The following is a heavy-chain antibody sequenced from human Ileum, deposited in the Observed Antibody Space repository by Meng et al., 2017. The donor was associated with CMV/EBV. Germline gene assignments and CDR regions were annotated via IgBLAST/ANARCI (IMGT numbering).Heavy chain of an antibody. CDR3: ARGSPQYNWNYDNY. Sequence: GESLKISCAASGFTFSSYWMSWVRQAPGTGLEWVANIKQDGSEKYYVDSVKGRFTISRDNAKNSLYLQMNSLRAEDTAVYYCARGSPQYNWNYDNYCRQAMLVTYSS. D-gene: IGHD1-7*01. CDR1: GFTFSSYW. J-gene: IGHJ4*02. V-gene: IGHV3-7*01. CDR2: IKQDGSEK.